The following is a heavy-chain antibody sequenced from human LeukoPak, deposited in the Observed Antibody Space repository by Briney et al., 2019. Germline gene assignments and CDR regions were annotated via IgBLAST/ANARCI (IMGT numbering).Heavy chain of an antibody. CDR1: GGSISSSSYY. D-gene: IGHD2-15*01. Sequence: SETLSLTCTVSGGSISSSSYYWGWIRQPPGKGLEWIGSIYYSGSTYYNPSLKSRVTISVDTSKNQFSLKLSSVTAADTAVYYCARELSGAQPGSPFFDIWGQGTMVTVSS. V-gene: IGHV4-39*07. J-gene: IGHJ3*02. CDR3: ARELSGAQPGSPFFDI. CDR2: IYYSGST.